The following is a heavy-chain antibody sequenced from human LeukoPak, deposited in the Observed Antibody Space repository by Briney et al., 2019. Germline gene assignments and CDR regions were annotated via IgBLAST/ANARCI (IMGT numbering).Heavy chain of an antibody. CDR1: GGSIDSTNYY. J-gene: IGHJ4*02. CDR2: IYYTGST. D-gene: IGHD5-24*01. CDR3: ARATWNGYMFDY. V-gene: IGHV4-39*07. Sequence: SETLSLTCSVSGGSIDSTNYYWDWIRQPPGKRLEWIATIYYTGSTYYNPSLKSRVTISIDTSKNQFSLKLNSLTAADTAVYYCARATWNGYMFDYWGQGSLVTVTS.